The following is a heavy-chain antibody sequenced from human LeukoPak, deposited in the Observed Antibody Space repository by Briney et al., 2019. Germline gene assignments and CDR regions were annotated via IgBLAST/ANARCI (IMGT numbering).Heavy chain of an antibody. CDR1: GGSFGGYY. J-gene: IGHJ3*02. V-gene: IGHV4-34*01. CDR2: INHSGST. Sequence: PSETLSLTFAVYGGSFGGYYWSWIRQPPGKGLEWIGEINHSGSTNYNPSLKSRVTISVDTSKNQFSLKLSSVTAADTAVYYCARVRVRGVIRSKEKREGAFDIWGQGTMVTVSS. CDR3: ARVRVRGVIRSKEKREGAFDI. D-gene: IGHD3-10*01.